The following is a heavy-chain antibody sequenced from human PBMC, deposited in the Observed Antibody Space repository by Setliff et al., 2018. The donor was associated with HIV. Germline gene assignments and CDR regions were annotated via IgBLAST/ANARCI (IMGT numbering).Heavy chain of an antibody. V-gene: IGHV3-7*03. J-gene: IGHJ5*02. CDR1: GFSFSNYW. Sequence: PGGSLRLSCATSGFSFSNYWMDWVRQAPGKGLEWVATIKKDGGEIYYVDSVKGRFTISRDNARTSLYLEMSSLRDEDTAVYLCANLWELGAWGQGTLVTVSS. CDR3: ANLWELGA. D-gene: IGHD3-16*01. CDR2: IKKDGGEI.